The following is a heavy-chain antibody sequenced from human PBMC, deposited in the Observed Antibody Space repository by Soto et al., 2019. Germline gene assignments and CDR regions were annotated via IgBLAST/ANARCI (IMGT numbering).Heavy chain of an antibody. CDR1: GGSISSGGYY. D-gene: IGHD6-13*01. CDR2: IYYSGST. J-gene: IGHJ4*02. Sequence: TLSLTCTXSGGSISSGGYYWSWIRQHPGKGLEWIGYIYYSGSTYYNPSLKSRVTISVDTSKNQFSLKLSSVTAADTAVYYCARDSRIKQQPLDYWGQGTLVTVSS. V-gene: IGHV4-31*03. CDR3: ARDSRIKQQPLDY.